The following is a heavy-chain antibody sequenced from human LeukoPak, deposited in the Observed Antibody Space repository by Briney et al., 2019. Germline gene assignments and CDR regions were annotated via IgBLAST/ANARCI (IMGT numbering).Heavy chain of an antibody. CDR3: AKGSRLDSYDY. Sequence: GGSLRLSCAASGFSFSSYWMNWVRQAPGKGLEWVSSIRGDGGSIWYADFVKGRFTISRDNSKNTLYLQMNSLRSEDTAIYYCAKGSRLDSYDYWGRGTLVTVSS. J-gene: IGHJ4*02. D-gene: IGHD1-1*01. CDR1: GFSFSSYW. V-gene: IGHV3-23*01. CDR2: IRGDGGSI.